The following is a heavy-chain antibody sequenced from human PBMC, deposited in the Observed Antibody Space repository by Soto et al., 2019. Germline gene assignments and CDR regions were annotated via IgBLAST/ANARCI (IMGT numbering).Heavy chain of an antibody. CDR2: ISWNSGSI. D-gene: IGHD6-19*01. CDR3: AVTGREVAGGYYYYGMDV. CDR1: GFTFDDYA. V-gene: IGHV3-9*01. Sequence: EVQLVESGGGLVQPGRSLRLSCAASGFTFDDYAMHWVRQAPGQGLEWVSGISWNSGSIGSADSVKGRFTISRDNDKNSLYLQINSLSSEDTALEYCAVTGREVAGGYYYYGMDVWGQGTTVTVSS. J-gene: IGHJ6*02.